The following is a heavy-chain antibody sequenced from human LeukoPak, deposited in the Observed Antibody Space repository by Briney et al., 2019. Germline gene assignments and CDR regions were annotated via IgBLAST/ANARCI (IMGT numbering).Heavy chain of an antibody. D-gene: IGHD7-27*01. J-gene: IGHJ4*02. CDR2: ITTSDGNT. CDR3: AKDGGLWVSAHWGDS. CDR1: GFTFSSYT. V-gene: IGHV3-23*01. Sequence: GGSLRLSCASSGFTFSSYTMSWVRQAPGKGLDWVSTITTSDGNTYYADSVKGRFTVSRDNSKNTQFLQMNSLRAEDTAVYYCAKDGGLWVSAHWGDSWGRGTLVTVSS.